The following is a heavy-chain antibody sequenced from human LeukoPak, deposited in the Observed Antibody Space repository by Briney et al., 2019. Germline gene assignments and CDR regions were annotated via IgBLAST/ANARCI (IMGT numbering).Heavy chain of an antibody. CDR1: GFTFSNYA. J-gene: IGHJ4*02. CDR2: VTYSGGNT. V-gene: IGHV3-23*01. Sequence: GGSLRLSCAASGFTFSNYAMSWVRQIPGKGLEWVSAVTYSGGNTYYTDSVMGRFTISRDNYNNTLFLQMNGLRAGDTAIYYCAKERGRDGFFDFWGQGTLATVSS. D-gene: IGHD1-26*01. CDR3: AKERGRDGFFDF.